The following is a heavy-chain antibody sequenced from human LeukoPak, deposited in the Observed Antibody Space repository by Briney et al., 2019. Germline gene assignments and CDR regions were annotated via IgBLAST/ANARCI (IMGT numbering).Heavy chain of an antibody. CDR2: IYYSGST. Sequence: SETLSLTCTVSGGSISSGGYYWSWIRQHPGKGLEWIGYIYYSGSTYYNPSLKSRVTISVDTSKNQFSLKLGSVTAADTAVYYCARSTKYYDSSGYPIYYFDYWGQGTLVTVSS. D-gene: IGHD3-22*01. J-gene: IGHJ4*02. CDR1: GGSISSGGYY. V-gene: IGHV4-31*03. CDR3: ARSTKYYDSSGYPIYYFDY.